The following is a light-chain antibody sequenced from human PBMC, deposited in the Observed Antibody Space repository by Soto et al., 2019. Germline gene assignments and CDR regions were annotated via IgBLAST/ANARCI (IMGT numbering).Light chain of an antibody. CDR2: DAS. CDR1: QSVSSY. J-gene: IGKJ5*01. CDR3: QQYNNWPPDT. V-gene: IGKV3D-15*01. Sequence: EIVMTHSRATLSVSPGQRASLSCRASQSVSSYLAWYQQKPGQAPRLLIYDASNRATGIPARFSGSGSGTEFTLTISSLQSEDFAVYYCQQYNNWPPDTFGQGTRLEIK.